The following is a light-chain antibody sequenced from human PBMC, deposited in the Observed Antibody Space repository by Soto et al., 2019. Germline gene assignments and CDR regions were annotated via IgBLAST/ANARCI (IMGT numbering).Light chain of an antibody. Sequence: DIQLTQSPSTLSASVGDRVTITCRASQSVNTWLAWYQQRPGKAPKVLISDASTLESGVPSRFSGSGSGTQFALTITNLQPDDFATYYCQHHRTFGQGTKVDIK. V-gene: IGKV1-5*01. CDR2: DAS. CDR3: QHHRT. J-gene: IGKJ1*01. CDR1: QSVNTW.